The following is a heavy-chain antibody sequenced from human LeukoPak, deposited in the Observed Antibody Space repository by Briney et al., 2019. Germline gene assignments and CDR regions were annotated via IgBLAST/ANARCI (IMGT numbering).Heavy chain of an antibody. D-gene: IGHD3/OR15-3a*01. Sequence: SQTLSLTCTVSGGSISSGGYYWSWIRQQPGKGLEWIGYIYYGGSTYYNPSLKSRVTISVDTSKNQFSLKLSSVTAADTAVYYCARLIRTGDNWFDPWGQGTLVTVSS. J-gene: IGHJ5*02. V-gene: IGHV4-31*03. CDR2: IYYGGST. CDR1: GGSISSGGYY. CDR3: ARLIRTGDNWFDP.